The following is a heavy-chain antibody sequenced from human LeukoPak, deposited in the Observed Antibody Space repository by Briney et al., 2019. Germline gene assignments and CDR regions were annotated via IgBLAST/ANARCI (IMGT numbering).Heavy chain of an antibody. J-gene: IGHJ4*02. D-gene: IGHD6-19*01. CDR1: GFTFSSYG. Sequence: GGSLRLSCAASGFTFSSYGMHWVRQAPGKGLEWVAVISYDGSNKYYADSAKGRFTISRDNSKNTLYLQMNSLRAEDTAVYYCAKDSVADGSFDYWGQGTLVTVSS. CDR2: ISYDGSNK. CDR3: AKDSVADGSFDY. V-gene: IGHV3-30*18.